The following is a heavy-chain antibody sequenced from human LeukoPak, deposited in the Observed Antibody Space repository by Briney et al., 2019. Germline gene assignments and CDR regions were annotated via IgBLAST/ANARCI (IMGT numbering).Heavy chain of an antibody. D-gene: IGHD1-26*01. V-gene: IGHV1-46*01. J-gene: IGHJ5*02. CDR2: INPSGGST. CDR3: ARRFKQDVLGTTMGWYDP. Sequence: GSVQVSCKASGYTFTSYYMHWVRQAPGQGLEWMGIINPSGGSTSYAQKFQGRVTMTTDPSTSTVYMELKSLRSDDTAVYYCARRFKQDVLGTTMGWYDPWGRGTLITVSS. CDR1: GYTFTSYY.